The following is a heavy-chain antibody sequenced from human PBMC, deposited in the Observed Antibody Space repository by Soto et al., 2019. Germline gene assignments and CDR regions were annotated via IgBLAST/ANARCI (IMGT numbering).Heavy chain of an antibody. CDR1: GGSISSYY. CDR3: ARLHLSCISSSCHGHYAMDV. V-gene: IGHV4-59*04. CDR2: IYYSGTT. Sequence: SETLSLTXTVSGGSISSYYWRWIRQPPGKGQEWIGYIYYSGTTYYNPSLNSRVTVSVDTSKNQFSLKVTSVTAADTAVYYCARLHLSCISSSCHGHYAMDVWGQGTTVTLSS. D-gene: IGHD2-2*01. J-gene: IGHJ6*02.